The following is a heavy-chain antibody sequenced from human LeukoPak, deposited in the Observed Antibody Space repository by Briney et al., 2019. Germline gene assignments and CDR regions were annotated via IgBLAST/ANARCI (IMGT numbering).Heavy chain of an antibody. J-gene: IGHJ6*02. CDR1: GFTFSSYS. D-gene: IGHD6-13*01. CDR2: ISSSSSYI. CDR3: ARADSSSWYYYYYGMDV. Sequence: PGGSLRLSCAASGFTFSSYSMNWVRQAPGKGLEWVSSISSSSSYIYYADSVKGRFTISRDNAKNSLYLQMNSLRAKDTAVYYCARADSSSWYYYYYGMDVWGQGTTVTVSS. V-gene: IGHV3-21*01.